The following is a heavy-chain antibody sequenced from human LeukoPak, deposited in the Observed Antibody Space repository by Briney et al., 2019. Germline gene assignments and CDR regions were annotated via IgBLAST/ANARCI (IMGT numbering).Heavy chain of an antibody. CDR3: ARDRDHCSSTSCPLDI. V-gene: IGHV1-2*02. D-gene: IGHD2-2*01. CDR1: GYTFTGYY. J-gene: IGHJ3*02. CDR2: INPNSGGT. Sequence: ASVKVSCKASGYTFTGYYMHWVRQAPGQGLEWMGWINPNSGGTNYAQKFQGRVTMTRDTSISTAYMELSRLRSDDTAVYYCARDRDHCSSTSCPLDIWGQGTMVTVSS.